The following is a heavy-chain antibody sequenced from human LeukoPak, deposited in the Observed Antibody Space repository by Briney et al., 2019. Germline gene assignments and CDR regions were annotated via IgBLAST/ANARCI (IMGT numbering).Heavy chain of an antibody. Sequence: SETLSLTCTVSGVSISSSNSYWGWIRQPPGKGLEWIGSIYYSGNTYYNASVKSQVSISIDTAKNRFSLKLTSVTAADTAVYYCARQTGSGLFILPGGQGTLVTVSS. CDR2: IYYSGNT. CDR3: ARQTGSGLFILP. V-gene: IGHV4-39*01. J-gene: IGHJ4*02. D-gene: IGHD3/OR15-3a*01. CDR1: GVSISSSNSY.